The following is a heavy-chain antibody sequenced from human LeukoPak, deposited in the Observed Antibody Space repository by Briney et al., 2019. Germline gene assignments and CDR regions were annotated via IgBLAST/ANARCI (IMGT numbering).Heavy chain of an antibody. CDR2: IYHDGRT. CDR3: ARVQQGQRGYSGYDSRKGYSSSRYYFDY. D-gene: IGHD5-12*01. Sequence: KTSETLSLTCTVSGYSISSGYCWGWIRQPPGKGLEWIGTIYHDGRTYFNPSLKSRVTISLDTSKNQFSLNLTSVTAADTAVYYCARVQQGQRGYSGYDSRKGYSSSRYYFDYWGQGTLVTVSS. CDR1: GYSISSGYC. J-gene: IGHJ4*02. V-gene: IGHV4-38-2*02.